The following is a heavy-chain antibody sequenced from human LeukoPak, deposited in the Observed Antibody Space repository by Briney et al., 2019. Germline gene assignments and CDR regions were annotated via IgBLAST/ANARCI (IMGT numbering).Heavy chain of an antibody. CDR2: LSYSGST. J-gene: IGHJ6*03. V-gene: IGHV4-39*01. Sequence: PSETLSLTCTVSGGSISSSDYYWGWIRQPPGKGLEWIGSLSYSGSTYYNPSLKSRVTISVDTSKNQFSLKLSSVTAADTAVYYCARHVRFGSGWPKAKYYYYMDVWGKGTTVTISS. CDR3: ARHVRFGSGWPKAKYYYYMDV. D-gene: IGHD6-19*01. CDR1: GGSISSSDYY.